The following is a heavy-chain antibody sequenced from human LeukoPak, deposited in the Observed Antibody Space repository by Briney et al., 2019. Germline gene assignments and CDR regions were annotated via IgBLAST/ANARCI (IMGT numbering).Heavy chain of an antibody. J-gene: IGHJ4*02. V-gene: IGHV3-9*01. Sequence: GGSLRLSCAASGFTFSSYAMNWVRQTPGKGLEWVSGISWNSGRTDYADSVKGRFTISRDNGKKSLYLQMNSLRAEDTALYYCAKGLAADAQDYFDSWGQGTLVTVSS. CDR1: GFTFSSYA. D-gene: IGHD6-13*01. CDR3: AKGLAADAQDYFDS. CDR2: ISWNSGRT.